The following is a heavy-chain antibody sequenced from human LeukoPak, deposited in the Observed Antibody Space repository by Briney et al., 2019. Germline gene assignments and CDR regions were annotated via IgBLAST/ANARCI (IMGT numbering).Heavy chain of an antibody. CDR2: INHSGST. CDR3: LGLVTDPLYGMDV. V-gene: IGHV4-34*01. CDR1: GGSFSGYY. D-gene: IGHD3-9*01. Sequence: SETLSLTCAVYGGSFSGYYWSWIRQPPGKGLEWIGEINHSGSTNYNPSLKSRVTISVDTSKNQFSLKLSSVTAADTAVYYCLGLVTDPLYGMDVWGQGTTVTVSS. J-gene: IGHJ6*02.